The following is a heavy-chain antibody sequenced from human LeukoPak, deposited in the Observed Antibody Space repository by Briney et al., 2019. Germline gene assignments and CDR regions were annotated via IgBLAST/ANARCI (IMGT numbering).Heavy chain of an antibody. CDR1: GYSFSIYW. CDR3: ARQNSGYDRTDYFDY. V-gene: IGHV5-51*01. Sequence: GESLKISCKGSGYSFSIYWIAWVRQMPGKGLEWMGIIYPGDSDTRYSPSFQGQVTISADKSISTAYLQWSSLKASDTAMYYCARQNSGYDRTDYFDYWGQGTLVTVSS. CDR2: IYPGDSDT. D-gene: IGHD5-12*01. J-gene: IGHJ4*02.